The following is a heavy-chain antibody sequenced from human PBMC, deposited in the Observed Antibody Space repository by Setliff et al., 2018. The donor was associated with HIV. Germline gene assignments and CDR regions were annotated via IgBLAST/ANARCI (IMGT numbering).Heavy chain of an antibody. CDR1: GYTFTTYG. J-gene: IGHJ4*02. V-gene: IGHV1-18*04. D-gene: IGHD3-22*01. Sequence: ASVKVSCKASGYTFTTYGVNWVRQAPGQAIEWMGWISAYNGNTNYAQQLQGRVTMTTDTSTSTAYMELRSLRSDDTAVYYCARDGYYYDGSAYSTLDYWGQGTLVTVSS. CDR2: ISAYNGNT. CDR3: ARDGYYYDGSAYSTLDY.